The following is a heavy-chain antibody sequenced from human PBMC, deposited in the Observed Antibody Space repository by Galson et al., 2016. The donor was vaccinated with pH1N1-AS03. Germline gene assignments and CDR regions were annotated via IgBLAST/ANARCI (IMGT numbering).Heavy chain of an antibody. J-gene: IGHJ4*02. Sequence: SLRLSCAASGFTFSAHWMHWVRQAPGKGLMWVSRIYGDGSRTSYAPSVKGRFTISRDNARNTLYLQMNTLTVEDTAVYYCAQNYYDSSGSDYWGQGTLVTVSS. CDR2: IYGDGSRT. V-gene: IGHV3-74*01. D-gene: IGHD3-22*01. CDR3: AQNYYDSSGSDY. CDR1: GFTFSAHW.